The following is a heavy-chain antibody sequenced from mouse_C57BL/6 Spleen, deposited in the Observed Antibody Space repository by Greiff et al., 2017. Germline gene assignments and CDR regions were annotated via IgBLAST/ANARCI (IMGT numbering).Heavy chain of an antibody. V-gene: IGHV1-69*01. D-gene: IGHD1-1*01. CDR3: ARGGGNYYGSSYGAMDY. Sequence: QVQLQQPGAELVMPGASVKLSCKASGYTFTSYWMHWVKQSPGQGLEWIGEIDPSDSYTNYNQKFKGKSTLTVDKSSSTADMQLSSLTSEDSAVYYCARGGGNYYGSSYGAMDYWGQGTSVTVSS. CDR1: GYTFTSYW. CDR2: IDPSDSYT. J-gene: IGHJ4*01.